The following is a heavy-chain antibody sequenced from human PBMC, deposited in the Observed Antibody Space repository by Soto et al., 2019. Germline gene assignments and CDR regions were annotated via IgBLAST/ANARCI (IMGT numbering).Heavy chain of an antibody. Sequence: QVQLEQSGAEVKKPGSSVKVSCKASGGTFRNSAISWVRQAPGQGLEWMGGIMPIFRTPDYAQKFQGRVTSTADESTSTAYMELSGLRSDDTAVYYCARDNDRPQLGGNYYYILDVWGHVTTVTVSS. J-gene: IGHJ6*02. CDR1: GGTFRNSA. CDR3: ARDNDRPQLGGNYYYILDV. D-gene: IGHD1-1*01. CDR2: IMPIFRTP. V-gene: IGHV1-69*12.